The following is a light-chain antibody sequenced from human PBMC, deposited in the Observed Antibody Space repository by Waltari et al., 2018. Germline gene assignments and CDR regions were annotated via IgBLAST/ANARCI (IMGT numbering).Light chain of an antibody. J-gene: IGLJ3*02. CDR3: SSFAGSTNWV. Sequence: QSALTQPPSASGSPGQSVTISCTGTSSDIGRYNYVSWYQQHPGKAPKLMIYEVTKRPSGVPDRFSASKSGNTASLTVSGLQAEDEADYYCSSFAGSTNWVFGGGTKLTVL. CDR2: EVT. V-gene: IGLV2-8*01. CDR1: SSDIGRYNY.